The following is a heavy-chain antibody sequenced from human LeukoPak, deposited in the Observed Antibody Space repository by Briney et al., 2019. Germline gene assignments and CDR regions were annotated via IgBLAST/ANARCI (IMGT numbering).Heavy chain of an antibody. Sequence: SVKVSCKASGGTFSSYAISWVRQAPGQGLEWMGGIIPIFGTANYAQKFQGRVTITADESTSTAYMELSSLRSEDTAVYYCASGWFGGLTAHSDYWGQGTLVTVSS. V-gene: IGHV1-69*13. J-gene: IGHJ4*02. CDR3: ASGWFGGLTAHSDY. D-gene: IGHD3-10*01. CDR2: IIPIFGTA. CDR1: GGTFSSYA.